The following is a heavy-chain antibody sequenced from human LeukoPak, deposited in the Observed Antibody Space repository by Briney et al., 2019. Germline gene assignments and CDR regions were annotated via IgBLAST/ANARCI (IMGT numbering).Heavy chain of an antibody. CDR2: LSGSGGST. J-gene: IGHJ4*02. V-gene: IGHV3-23*01. CDR3: AREKWELPDC. CDR1: GFTFSSFA. D-gene: IGHD1-26*01. Sequence: GGSLRLSCAASGFTFSSFAMSWVRQAPGKGLEWVSGLSGSGGSTYYADSVKGRFTISRDNSKNTLYLQMNSLRAEDTAVYYCAREKWELPDCWGQGTLVTVSS.